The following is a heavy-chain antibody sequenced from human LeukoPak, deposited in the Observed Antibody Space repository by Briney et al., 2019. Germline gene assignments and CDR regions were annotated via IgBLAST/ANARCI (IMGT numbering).Heavy chain of an antibody. J-gene: IGHJ3*02. CDR2: INHSGST. D-gene: IGHD3-3*01. Sequence: PSETLSLTCAVHGGSFSGYYWSWIRQPPGKGLEWIGEINHSGSTNYNPSLKSRVTISVDTSKNQFSLKLTSVTAADTAVYYCANLLRLNAFDIWGEGTMVTVSS. V-gene: IGHV4-34*01. CDR1: GGSFSGYY. CDR3: ANLLRLNAFDI.